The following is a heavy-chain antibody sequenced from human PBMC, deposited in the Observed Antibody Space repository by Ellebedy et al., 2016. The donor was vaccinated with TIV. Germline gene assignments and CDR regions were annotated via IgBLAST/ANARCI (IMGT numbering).Heavy chain of an antibody. CDR3: ASQYPYADYPHRTDY. V-gene: IGHV3-30*14. J-gene: IGHJ4*02. CDR2: IPYDGSNK. D-gene: IGHD4-17*01. CDR1: GFIFSNYA. Sequence: PGGSLRLSCAASGFIFSNYAMHWVRQAPGKGLEWVAVIPYDGSNKYYADSVKGRFTISRDNSKNTLYLQMNSLRAEDTALYYCASQYPYADYPHRTDYWGQGTLVTVSS.